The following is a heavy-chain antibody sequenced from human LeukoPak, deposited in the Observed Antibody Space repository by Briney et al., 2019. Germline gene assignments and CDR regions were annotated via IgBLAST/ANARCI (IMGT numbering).Heavy chain of an antibody. Sequence: PGGSLRLSCAASGFTFSSYAMSWVRQDPAKGLEWVSAISGSGGSTYYADSVKGRFTISRDNSKNTLYLQMNSLRAEDTAVYYCAKSFSRDYLYYRDVWGKGTTVTVS. CDR3: AKSFSRDYLYYRDV. CDR2: ISGSGGST. J-gene: IGHJ6*03. D-gene: IGHD4-17*01. V-gene: IGHV3-23*01. CDR1: GFTFSSYA.